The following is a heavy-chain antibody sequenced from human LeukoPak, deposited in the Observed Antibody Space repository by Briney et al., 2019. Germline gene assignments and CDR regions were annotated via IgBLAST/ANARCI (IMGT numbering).Heavy chain of an antibody. CDR3: ARDTSRDGSSDY. CDR2: IYYSGST. CDR1: GGSISSYY. J-gene: IGHJ4*02. Sequence: SETLSLTRTVSGGSISSYYWSWIRQPPGKGLEWNGYIYYSGSTNYNPSLKSRVTISVDTSKNQFSLKLSSVTAADTAVYYCARDTSRDGSSDYWGQGTLVTVSS. V-gene: IGHV4-59*01. D-gene: IGHD5-24*01.